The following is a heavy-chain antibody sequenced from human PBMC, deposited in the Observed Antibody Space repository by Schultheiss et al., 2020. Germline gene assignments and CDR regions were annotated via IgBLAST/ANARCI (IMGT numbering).Heavy chain of an antibody. V-gene: IGHV1-8*03. J-gene: IGHJ5*02. D-gene: IGHD4-17*01. Sequence: ASVKVSCKASGYTFTGYYMHWVRQATGQGLEWMGWMNPNSGNTGYAQKFQGRVTITADESTSTAYMELSSLRSEDTAVYYCARDSGPDDYGINWFDPWGQGTLVTVSS. CDR3: ARDSGPDDYGINWFDP. CDR2: MNPNSGNT. CDR1: GYTFTGYY.